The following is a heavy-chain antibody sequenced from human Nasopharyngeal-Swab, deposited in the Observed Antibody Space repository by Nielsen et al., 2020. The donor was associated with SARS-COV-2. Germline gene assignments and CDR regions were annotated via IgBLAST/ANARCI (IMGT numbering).Heavy chain of an antibody. D-gene: IGHD2-15*01. V-gene: IGHV4-4*02. CDR1: GGSISSSNW. J-gene: IGHJ6*02. CDR2: IYHSGST. Sequence: SETLSLTCAVSGGSISSSNWWSWVRQPPGKGLEWIGEIYHSGSTNYNPSLKSRVTISVDKSKNQFSLKLSSVTAADTAVYYCARDDCITDSCSSGYYNYGMDVWGQGTTVTVSS. CDR3: ARDDCITDSCSSGYYNYGMDV.